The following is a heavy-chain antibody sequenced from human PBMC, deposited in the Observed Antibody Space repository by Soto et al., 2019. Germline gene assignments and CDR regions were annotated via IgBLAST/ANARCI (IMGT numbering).Heavy chain of an antibody. CDR2: INPNSGGT. J-gene: IGHJ3*02. V-gene: IGHV1-2*04. CDR1: GYTFTGYY. Sequence: ASVKVSCKASGYTFTGYYMHWVRQAPGQGLEWMGWINPNSGGTNYAQKFQGWVTMTRDTSISTAYMELSRLRSDDTAVYYCARGRAAAGYDAFDIWGQGTMVTVSS. D-gene: IGHD6-13*01. CDR3: ARGRAAAGYDAFDI.